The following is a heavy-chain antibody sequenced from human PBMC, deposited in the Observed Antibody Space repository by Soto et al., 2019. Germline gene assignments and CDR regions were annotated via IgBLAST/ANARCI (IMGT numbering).Heavy chain of an antibody. D-gene: IGHD5-12*01. CDR1: GYTFTSYA. CDR3: AREGQTWLQGVAY. J-gene: IGHJ4*02. V-gene: IGHV1-3*01. CDR2: INAGNGNT. Sequence: GASVKVSCKASGYTFTSYAMHWVRQAPGQRLEWMGWINAGNGNTKYSQKFQGRVTITRDTSASTAYMELSSLRPEDTAVYYCAREGQTWLQGVAYWGQGPPVTVSS.